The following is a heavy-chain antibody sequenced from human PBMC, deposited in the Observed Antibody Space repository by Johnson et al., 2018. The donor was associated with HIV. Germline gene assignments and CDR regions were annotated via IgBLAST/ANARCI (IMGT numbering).Heavy chain of an antibody. CDR1: GFTFSRYW. CDR2: IKSDGSST. V-gene: IGHV3-74*01. Sequence: VQLVESGGGLVQPGGSLRLSCAASGFTFSRYWMDWVRQAPGKGLVWVSRIKSDGSSTAYADSVKDRFTISRVNSKNTLYLQMNSLRAEDTAVYYCARETRSAAAGHGAFDVWGQGTMVTVSS. J-gene: IGHJ3*01. CDR3: ARETRSAAAGHGAFDV. D-gene: IGHD6-13*01.